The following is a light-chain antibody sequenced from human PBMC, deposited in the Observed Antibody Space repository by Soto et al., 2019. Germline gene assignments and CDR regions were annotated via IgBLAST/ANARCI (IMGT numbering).Light chain of an antibody. CDR2: SNN. Sequence: HSVLTQPPSASGTPGQRVTISCSGSSSNIGSNTVNWYQQLPGTAPKLLIYSNNQRPSGVPDRFSGSKSGTSASLAISGLQPEDEADYYCAAWDDSLNALVFGGGTKVTVL. CDR3: AAWDDSLNALV. CDR1: SSNIGSNT. V-gene: IGLV1-44*01. J-gene: IGLJ2*01.